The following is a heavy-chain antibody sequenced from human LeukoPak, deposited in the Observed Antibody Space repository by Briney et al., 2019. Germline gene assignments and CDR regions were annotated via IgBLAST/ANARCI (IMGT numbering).Heavy chain of an antibody. Sequence: GSLRLSCAASGFTFSSYGMHWVRQAPGKGLEWVAFIRYDGSNKYYADSVKGRFTISRDSSKNTLYLQMNSLRAEDTAVYYCAKEGVWPLDYGSGSYFYFDYWGQGTLVTVSS. CDR2: IRYDGSNK. CDR1: GFTFSSYG. D-gene: IGHD3-10*01. J-gene: IGHJ4*02. V-gene: IGHV3-30*02. CDR3: AKEGVWPLDYGSGSYFYFDY.